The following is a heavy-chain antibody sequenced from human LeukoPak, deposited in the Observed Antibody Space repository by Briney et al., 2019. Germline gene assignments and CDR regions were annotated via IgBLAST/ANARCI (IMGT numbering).Heavy chain of an antibody. Sequence: GASAKVSCKASGYTFTSYGISWVRQAPGQGLEWMGWINAKSGGAISAQKFQGRVTMTRDTSISTTHMELSSLTSDDTAVYFCARDRERDVAGFELDYWGQGTLVTVSS. V-gene: IGHV1-2*02. D-gene: IGHD6-19*01. J-gene: IGHJ4*02. CDR2: INAKSGGA. CDR1: GYTFTSYG. CDR3: ARDRERDVAGFELDY.